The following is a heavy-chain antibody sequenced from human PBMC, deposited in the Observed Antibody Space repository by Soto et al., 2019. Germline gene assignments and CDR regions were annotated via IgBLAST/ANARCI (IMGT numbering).Heavy chain of an antibody. V-gene: IGHV3-13*01. CDR3: AREKAGAIDY. D-gene: IGHD6-19*01. CDR1: GFTFSNYD. Sequence: EVQLVESGGGLVQPGGSLRLSCAASGFTFSNYDMHWVRQATGKGLEWVSAIGATGGTYYPGSVKGRFTISRENAKNSLYLQMNSLRAGDTAVYYCAREKAGAIDYWGQGTLVTVSS. CDR2: IGATGGT. J-gene: IGHJ4*02.